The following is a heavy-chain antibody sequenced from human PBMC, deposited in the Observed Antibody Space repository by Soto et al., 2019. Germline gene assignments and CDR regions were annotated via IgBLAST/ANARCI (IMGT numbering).Heavy chain of an antibody. CDR1: GFTVSSNY. D-gene: IGHD2-2*01. V-gene: IGHV3-53*02. J-gene: IGHJ6*02. Sequence: EVQLVETGGGLIQPGGSLRLSCAASGFTVSSNYMSWVRQAPGKGLEWVSVIYSGGSTYYADSVKGRFTISRDNSKNTLYRQMNSLRAEDTAVYYCARDIHPLQYCSSTSCLMDVWGQGTTVTVSS. CDR2: IYSGGST. CDR3: ARDIHPLQYCSSTSCLMDV.